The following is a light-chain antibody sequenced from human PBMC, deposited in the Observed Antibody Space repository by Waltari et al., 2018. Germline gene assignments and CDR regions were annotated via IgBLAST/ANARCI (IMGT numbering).Light chain of an antibody. CDR1: QGVSRW. J-gene: IGKJ1*01. CDR2: AAS. V-gene: IGKV1-12*01. Sequence: TQSPGTLSLSLGERATVSCRASQGVSRWLAWYQQKPGKAPRLLIYAASNLQIGVPARFSGSGSGTDFTLTISSLQPDDFATYYCQQGYSFPVTFGQGTTVEIK. CDR3: QQGYSFPVT.